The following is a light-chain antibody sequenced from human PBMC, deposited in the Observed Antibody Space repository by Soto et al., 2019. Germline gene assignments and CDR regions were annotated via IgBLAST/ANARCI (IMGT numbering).Light chain of an antibody. CDR3: CSYTTSNTRQIV. CDR1: SSDVGGYNY. Sequence: QSVLTQPRSVSGSPGQSVTISCTGTSSDVGGYNYVSWYQQHPGKAPKLMIYDVSKRPSGVPDRFSGSKSGNTASLTISGLQAADEADYYCCSYTTSNTRQIVFGTGTKVTVL. V-gene: IGLV2-11*01. CDR2: DVS. J-gene: IGLJ1*01.